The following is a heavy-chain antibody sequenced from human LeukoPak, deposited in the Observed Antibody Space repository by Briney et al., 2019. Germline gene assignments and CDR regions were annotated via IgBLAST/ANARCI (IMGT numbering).Heavy chain of an antibody. CDR2: MNPNSDKT. Sequence: GASVKVSCKASGYTFTSYDINWVRQATGQGLEWMGWMNPNSDKTGYAQKFQGRVTMTRDTSISTVYMELSSLRSDDTAVYYYARTRHSYYAFDHWGQGTQVTVSS. CDR1: GYTFTSYD. CDR3: ARTRHSYYAFDH. D-gene: IGHD3-10*01. J-gene: IGHJ4*02. V-gene: IGHV1-8*01.